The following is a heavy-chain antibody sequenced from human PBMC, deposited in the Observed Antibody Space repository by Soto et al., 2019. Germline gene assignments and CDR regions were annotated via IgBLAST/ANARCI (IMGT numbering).Heavy chain of an antibody. CDR1: GFTFKIHS. CDR2: INSNSSSI. CDR3: GRGTGSGDWLLDC. V-gene: IGHV3-48*01. Sequence: WGSLRLSCAASGFTFKIHSMNWSRQAPGKGLEWLSFINSNSSSIQYADSVKGRFSISRDNAKNSLFLQLNSLRVEDTAVYYWGRGTGSGDWLLDCWGRGILVTVSS. D-gene: IGHD1-1*01. J-gene: IGHJ4*02.